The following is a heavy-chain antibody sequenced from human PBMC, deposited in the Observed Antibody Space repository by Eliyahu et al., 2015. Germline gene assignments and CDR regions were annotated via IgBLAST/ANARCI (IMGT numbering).Heavy chain of an antibody. V-gene: IGHV2-5*01. CDR2: IYWNDDK. D-gene: IGHD6-19*01. CDR1: GFSLSTXGVG. CDR3: AHSPSSGWYVGYYFDY. J-gene: IGHJ4*02. Sequence: QITLKESGPTLVKPTQTLTLTCTFSGFSLSTXGVGVGWIRQPPGKALEWLALIYWNDDKRYSPSLKSRLTITKDTSKNQVVLTMTNTDPVDTATYYCAHSPSSGWYVGYYFDYWGQGTLVTVSS.